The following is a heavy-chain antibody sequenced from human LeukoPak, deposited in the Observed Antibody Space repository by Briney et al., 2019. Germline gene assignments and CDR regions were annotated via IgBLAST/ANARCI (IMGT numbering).Heavy chain of an antibody. V-gene: IGHV4-39*07. J-gene: IGHJ4*02. CDR1: GFTFSSYW. Sequence: GSLRLSCAASGFTFSSYWMSWVRQAPGKGLEWIGSIYYSGSTYYNPSLKSRVTISVDTSKNQFSLKLSSVTAADTAVYYCASRSPFDYWGQGTLVTVSS. D-gene: IGHD3-16*02. CDR2: IYYSGST. CDR3: ASRSPFDY.